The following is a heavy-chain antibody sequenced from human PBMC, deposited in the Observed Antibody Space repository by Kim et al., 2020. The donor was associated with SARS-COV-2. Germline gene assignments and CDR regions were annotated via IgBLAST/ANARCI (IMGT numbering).Heavy chain of an antibody. CDR3: ASDRESSGYYSGDAFDI. J-gene: IGHJ3*02. D-gene: IGHD3-22*01. Sequence: SETLSLTCTVSGGSISSSSYYWGWIRQPPGKGLEWIGSIYYSGSTYYNPSLKSRVTISVDTSKNQFSLKLSSVTAADTAVYYCASDRESSGYYSGDAFDIWGQGTMVTVSS. V-gene: IGHV4-39*01. CDR1: GGSISSSSYY. CDR2: IYYSGST.